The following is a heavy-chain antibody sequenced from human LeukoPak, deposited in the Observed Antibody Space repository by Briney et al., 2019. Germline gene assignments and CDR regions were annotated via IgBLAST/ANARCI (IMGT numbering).Heavy chain of an antibody. V-gene: IGHV3-53*01. CDR1: GFTFDDYG. Sequence: GGSLRLSCEASGFTFDDYGMSWVRQAPGKGLEWVSVIYSGGSTYYADSVKGRFTISRDNSKNTLYLQMNSLRAEDMAVYYCARDLEGSGSYGYWGQGTLVTVSS. D-gene: IGHD3-10*01. CDR3: ARDLEGSGSYGY. J-gene: IGHJ4*02. CDR2: IYSGGST.